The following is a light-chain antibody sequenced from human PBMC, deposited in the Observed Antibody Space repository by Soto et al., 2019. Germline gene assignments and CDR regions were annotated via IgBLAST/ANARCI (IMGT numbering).Light chain of an antibody. V-gene: IGKV1-5*01. CDR2: DAS. CDR1: QSISSW. J-gene: IGKJ1*01. Sequence: DLQMTQSPSTLSASVGDRVTITCRASQSISSWLAWYQQKPGKAPKLLIYDASNLESGVPSRFSGGGSGTEFSLTISSLQPDDFATYYCQQYNYFWAFGQGTKV. CDR3: QQYNYFWA.